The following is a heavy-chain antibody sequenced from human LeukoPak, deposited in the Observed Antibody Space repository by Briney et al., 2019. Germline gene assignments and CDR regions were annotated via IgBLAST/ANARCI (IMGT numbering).Heavy chain of an antibody. J-gene: IGHJ4*02. CDR3: ARANSHYYDSSGYPDY. CDR1: GGTFSSYA. Sequence: ASVEVSCKASGGTFSSYAISWVRQAPGQGLEWMGGIIPIFGTANYAQKFQGRVTITTDESTSTAYMELSSLRSEDTAVYYCARANSHYYDSSGYPDYWGQGTLVTVSS. D-gene: IGHD3-22*01. V-gene: IGHV1-69*05. CDR2: IIPIFGTA.